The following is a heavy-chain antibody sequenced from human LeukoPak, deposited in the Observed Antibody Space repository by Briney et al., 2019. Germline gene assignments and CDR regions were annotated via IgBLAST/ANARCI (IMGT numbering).Heavy chain of an antibody. Sequence: SQTLSLTCAISGDSVSSNSAAWNWIRQSPSRGLEWLGRTYYRSKWYNDYALSVKSRITINSDTSKNQFSLQLNSVTLEDTAVYYCARDRTVAGRRSAFDIWGQGTTVTVSS. J-gene: IGHJ3*02. V-gene: IGHV6-1*01. CDR1: GDSVSSNSAA. D-gene: IGHD6-19*01. CDR2: TYYRSKWYN. CDR3: ARDRTVAGRRSAFDI.